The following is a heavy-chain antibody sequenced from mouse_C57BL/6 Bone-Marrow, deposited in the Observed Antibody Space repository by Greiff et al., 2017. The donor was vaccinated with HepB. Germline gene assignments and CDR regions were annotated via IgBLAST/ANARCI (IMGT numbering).Heavy chain of an antibody. J-gene: IGHJ4*01. V-gene: IGHV1-50*01. CDR2: IDPSDSYT. CDR1: GYTFTSYW. CDR3: VVAQERSYYYAMDY. D-gene: IGHD1-1*01. Sequence: QVQLQQSGAELVKPGASVKLSCKASGYTFTSYWMQWVKQRPGQGLEWIGEIDPSDSYTNYNQKFKGKATLTVDTSSSTAYMQLSSLTSEDSAVYYCVVAQERSYYYAMDYWGQGTLVTVSS.